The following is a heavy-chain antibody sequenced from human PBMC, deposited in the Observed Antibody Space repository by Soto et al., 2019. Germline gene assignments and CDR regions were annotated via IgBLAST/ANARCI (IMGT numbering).Heavy chain of an antibody. J-gene: IGHJ4*02. CDR3: ASQTGGGEHFDY. V-gene: IGHV3-33*03. CDR2: IWYDGSNK. Sequence: QVQLVESGGGVVQPGKSLRLSCAASGFIFSNYCMHWVRQAPGKGLEWVAAIWYDGSNKYYADSAKGRFSISRDNSKNTLYVKMNGVRAADTAGSDCASQTGGGEHFDYWGQGTLVTVSS. CDR1: GFIFSNYC. D-gene: IGHD1-26*01.